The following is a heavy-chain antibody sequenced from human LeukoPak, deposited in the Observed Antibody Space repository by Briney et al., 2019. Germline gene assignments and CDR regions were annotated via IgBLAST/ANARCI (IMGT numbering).Heavy chain of an antibody. J-gene: IGHJ4*02. CDR1: GRSFSGYY. D-gene: IGHD4-17*01. CDR2: IKHSGST. V-gene: IGHV4-34*01. CDR3: ARVKCRSTLTPTVTTRYFDY. Sequence: PSEPLSLTCAVYGRSFSGYYWRWIRQPPGKGLEWIGEIKHSGSTNYNPSLKSRVTISVDTSKNQFSLKLSSVTAADMAVYYCARVKCRSTLTPTVTTRYFDYWGQGTLVTVSS.